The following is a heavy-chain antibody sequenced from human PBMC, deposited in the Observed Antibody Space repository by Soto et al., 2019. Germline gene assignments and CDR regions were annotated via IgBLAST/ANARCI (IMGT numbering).Heavy chain of an antibody. CDR1: GFTFSSYA. CDR3: AKVLDASMVVNGYLY. Sequence: EVQLLESGGGLVQPGGSLRLPCAASGFTFSSYAMSWVRQAPGKGLEWVSAIGGSGDSTYYAASVKGRFTHSRDNSKNPLYLQLNSLRAEDTAVYYCAKVLDASMVVNGYLYWGQGTLVTVSS. D-gene: IGHD5-18*01. V-gene: IGHV3-23*01. CDR2: IGGSGDST. J-gene: IGHJ4*02.